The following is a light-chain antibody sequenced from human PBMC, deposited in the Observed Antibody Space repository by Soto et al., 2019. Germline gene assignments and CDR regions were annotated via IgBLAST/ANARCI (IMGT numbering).Light chain of an antibody. CDR3: QLYIGSPMYT. V-gene: IGKV3-20*01. CDR2: ATS. Sequence: EIVLTQSPGTLSLSPGERATLSCRASQIVSSSYLAWYQHKPGQAPRLLIYATSSRATGIPDRFSGSGSGTDFTLTISRLEPEDFAVYYCQLYIGSPMYTFGQGTKLEIK. CDR1: QIVSSSY. J-gene: IGKJ2*01.